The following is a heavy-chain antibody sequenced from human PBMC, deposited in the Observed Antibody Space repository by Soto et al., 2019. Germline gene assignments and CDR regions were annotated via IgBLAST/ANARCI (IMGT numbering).Heavy chain of an antibody. CDR3: ARGSHVLRFLEWLGCKQFDY. J-gene: IGHJ4*02. Sequence: SETLSLTCAVYGGSFSGYYWSWIRQPPGKGLEWIGEINHSGSTNHNPSLKSRVTISVDTSKNQFSLKLSSVTAADTAVYYCARGSHVLRFLEWLGCKQFDYWGQGTLVTVSS. V-gene: IGHV4-34*01. CDR2: INHSGST. CDR1: GGSFSGYY. D-gene: IGHD3-3*01.